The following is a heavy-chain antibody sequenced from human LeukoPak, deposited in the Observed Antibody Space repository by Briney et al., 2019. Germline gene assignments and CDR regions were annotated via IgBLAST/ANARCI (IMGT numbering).Heavy chain of an antibody. Sequence: SETLSLTCAVYGGSFSGYYWSWIRQPPGKGLEWIGEINHSGSTNYNPSLKSRVTISVDTSKNQFSLKLSSVTAADTAVYYCARSRGGRYSSNNWFDPWGQGTLVTVSS. D-gene: IGHD6-19*01. V-gene: IGHV4-34*01. CDR2: INHSGST. CDR3: ARSRGGRYSSNNWFDP. CDR1: GGSFSGYY. J-gene: IGHJ5*02.